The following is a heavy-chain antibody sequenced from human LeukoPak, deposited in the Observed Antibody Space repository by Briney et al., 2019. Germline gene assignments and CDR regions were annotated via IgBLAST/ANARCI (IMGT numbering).Heavy chain of an antibody. Sequence: PSETLSLTCAVYGGSFSGYYWSWIRQPPGKGLEGIGEINHSGSTNYNPSLKSRVTISVDTSKNQFSLKLSSVTAADTAVYYCARSYDFWSGNDAFDIWGQGTMVTVSS. CDR2: INHSGST. J-gene: IGHJ3*02. D-gene: IGHD3-3*01. CDR3: ARSYDFWSGNDAFDI. CDR1: GGSFSGYY. V-gene: IGHV4-34*01.